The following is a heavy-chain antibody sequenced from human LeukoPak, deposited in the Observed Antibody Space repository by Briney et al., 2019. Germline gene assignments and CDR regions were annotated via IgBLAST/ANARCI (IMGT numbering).Heavy chain of an antibody. CDR1: GYTFTGYC. CDR3: AREDYYDSSGYLY. CDR2: INPNSGGT. Sequence: ASVKVSCKASGYTFTGYCMHWVRQAPGQGLEWMGRINPNSGGTNYAQKFQGRVTMTRDTSISTAYMELSRLRSDDTAVYYCAREDYYDSSGYLYWGQGTLVTVSS. D-gene: IGHD3-22*01. V-gene: IGHV1-2*06. J-gene: IGHJ4*02.